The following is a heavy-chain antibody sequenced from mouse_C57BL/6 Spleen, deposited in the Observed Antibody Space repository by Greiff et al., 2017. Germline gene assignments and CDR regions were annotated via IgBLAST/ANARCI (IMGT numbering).Heavy chain of an antibody. D-gene: IGHD1-1*01. Sequence: VQLQQSGAELVKPGASVKMSCKASGYTFTTYPIEWMKQNHGKSLEWIGNFHPYNDDTKYNEKFKGKATLTVEKSSSTVYLELSRLTSDDSAVYDCARGGDYYGSSSAWFAYWGQGTLVTVSA. CDR1: GYTFTTYP. CDR2: FHPYNDDT. J-gene: IGHJ3*01. V-gene: IGHV1-47*01. CDR3: ARGGDYYGSSSAWFAY.